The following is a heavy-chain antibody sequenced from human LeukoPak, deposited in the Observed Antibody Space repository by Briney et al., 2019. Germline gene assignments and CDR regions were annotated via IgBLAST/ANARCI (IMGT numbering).Heavy chain of an antibody. CDR3: ARVGYDYVWGSLWGPYYFDY. CDR1: GGSFSGYY. V-gene: IGHV4-34*01. D-gene: IGHD3-16*01. CDR2: INHSGST. Sequence: SETLSLTCAVYGGSFSGYYWSWIRQPPGKGLEWIGEINHSGSTNYNPSLKSRVTISVDTSKNQFSLKLSSVTAADTAVYYCARVGYDYVWGSLWGPYYFDYWGQGTLVTVSS. J-gene: IGHJ4*02.